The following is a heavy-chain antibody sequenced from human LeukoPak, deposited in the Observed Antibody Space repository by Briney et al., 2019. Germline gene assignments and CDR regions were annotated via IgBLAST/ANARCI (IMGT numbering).Heavy chain of an antibody. D-gene: IGHD3-22*01. CDR3: ARRRYYDGSGYLE. CDR1: GGSLSGYY. J-gene: IGHJ1*01. CDR2: INHSGST. V-gene: IGHV4-34*01. Sequence: SETLSLTCAVYGGSLSGYYWSWIRQPPGKGLEWIGEINHSGSTNYNPSLKSRVTISVDTSKNQFSLKLSSVTAADTAVYYCARRRYYDGSGYLEWGQGTLLSVCS.